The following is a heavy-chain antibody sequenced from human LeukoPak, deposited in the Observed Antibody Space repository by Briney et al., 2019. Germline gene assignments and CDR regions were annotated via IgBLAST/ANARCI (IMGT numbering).Heavy chain of an antibody. CDR1: GFTFSSYA. J-gene: IGHJ4*02. V-gene: IGHV3-23*01. CDR2: ISGSGGST. Sequence: GGSLRLSCAASGFTFSSYAMSWVRQAPGKGLEWVSAISGSGGSTYYADSVKGRFTISRDNSKNTLYLQMNSLRAEDTAVYYCARASRWYYDSSGHRAPFDYWGQGTLVTVSS. D-gene: IGHD3-22*01. CDR3: ARASRWYYDSSGHRAPFDY.